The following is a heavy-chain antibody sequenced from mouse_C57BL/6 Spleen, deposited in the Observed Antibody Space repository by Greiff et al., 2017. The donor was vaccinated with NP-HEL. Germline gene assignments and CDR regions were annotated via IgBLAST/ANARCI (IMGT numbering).Heavy chain of an antibody. J-gene: IGHJ3*01. D-gene: IGHD1-1*01. CDR1: GYAFSSSW. Sequence: VQLQQSGPELVKPGASVKISCKASGYAFSSSWMNWVKQRPGKGLEWIGRIYPGDGDTNYNGKFKGKATLTADKSSSTAYMQLSSLTSEDSAVYFWAAGDYYYGSRLAYWGQGTLVTVSA. V-gene: IGHV1-82*01. CDR2: IYPGDGDT. CDR3: AAGDYYYGSRLAY.